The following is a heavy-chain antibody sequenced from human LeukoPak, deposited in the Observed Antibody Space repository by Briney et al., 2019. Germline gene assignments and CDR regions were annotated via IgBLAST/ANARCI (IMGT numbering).Heavy chain of an antibody. J-gene: IGHJ5*02. V-gene: IGHV1-8*01. Sequence: ASVKVSCKASGYTFTSYDINWVRQATGQGLEWMGWMNPNSGNTGYARKFQGRVTMTRNTSISTAYMELSSLRSEDTAVYYCARGLIETQGLVIKSVLLWFGELSPWGQGTLVTVSS. CDR1: GYTFTSYD. CDR3: ARGLIETQGLVIKSVLLWFGELSP. CDR2: MNPNSGNT. D-gene: IGHD3-10*01.